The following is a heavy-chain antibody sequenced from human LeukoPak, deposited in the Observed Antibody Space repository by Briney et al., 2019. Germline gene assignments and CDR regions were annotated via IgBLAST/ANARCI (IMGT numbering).Heavy chain of an antibody. V-gene: IGHV4-34*01. CDR2: INHSGNS. D-gene: IGHD5-18*01. Sequence: SETLSLTCAVYGGSFSGYYWSWIRRPPGKGLEWIGEINHSGNSDYNPPLKRRVTISVDTSKNQFSLKLSSVTAADTAVYYCAGRPLNTPMLSYYFDYWGQGTLVTVSS. CDR1: GGSFSGYY. CDR3: AGRPLNTPMLSYYFDY. J-gene: IGHJ4*02.